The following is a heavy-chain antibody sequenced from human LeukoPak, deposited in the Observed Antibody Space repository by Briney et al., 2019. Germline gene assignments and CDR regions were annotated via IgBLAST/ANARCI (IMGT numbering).Heavy chain of an antibody. CDR3: AREGVGASGDAFDI. J-gene: IGHJ3*02. CDR1: GFTFSNYE. Sequence: PGGSLRLSCAASGFTFSNYEMNWVRQAPGKGLEWVSYISSSGSTIYYADSVKGRFTISRDNAKNSLYLQMNSLRAEDTALYYCAREGVGASGDAFDIWGQGTMVTVSS. V-gene: IGHV3-48*03. D-gene: IGHD1-26*01. CDR2: ISSSGSTI.